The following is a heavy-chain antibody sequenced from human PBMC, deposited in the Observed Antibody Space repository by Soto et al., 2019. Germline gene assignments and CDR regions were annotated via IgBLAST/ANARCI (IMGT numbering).Heavy chain of an antibody. V-gene: IGHV3-11*01. CDR1: GFIFSDYY. CDR2: ISSSGSSI. D-gene: IGHD1-26*01. Sequence: QVQLVESGGGLVKPGGSLRLSCAASGFIFSDYYMNWIRQVPGKGLEWVSCISSSGSSIFYADSVKGRFAISRDSAKNSVFLQMHSLRADDTAVCYCARGGRVGSPGFQHYYYYGMDFWGQGTTVTVSS. CDR3: ARGGRVGSPGFQHYYYYGMDF. J-gene: IGHJ6*02.